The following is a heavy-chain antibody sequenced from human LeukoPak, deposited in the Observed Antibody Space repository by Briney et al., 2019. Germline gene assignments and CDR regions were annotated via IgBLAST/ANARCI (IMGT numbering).Heavy chain of an antibody. CDR2: ISDSGASA. V-gene: IGHV3-23*01. J-gene: IGHJ4*02. CDR3: AKDPNQGSGSSLGDY. D-gene: IGHD1-26*01. Sequence: PGGSLRLSCAASEFTFATYHMTWVRQAPGEGLKWVSAISDSGASAYYADSVKGRFTISRDNSKNTLYLQMDSLRAEDTAVYYCAKDPNQGSGSSLGDYWGQGTLVTVSS. CDR1: EFTFATYH.